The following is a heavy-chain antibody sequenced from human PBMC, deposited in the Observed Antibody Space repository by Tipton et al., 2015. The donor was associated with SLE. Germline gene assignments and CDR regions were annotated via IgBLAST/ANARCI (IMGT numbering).Heavy chain of an antibody. J-gene: IGHJ4*02. CDR1: GGSISGRSYY. CDR3: AEYRPLPRLQFNY. Sequence: TLSLTCIVSGGSISGRSYYWGWIRQPPGKGLEWIASIYYSGTTYYNPSLKSRVTISVDTAKNQISLKLSSVTAADTAVYYCAEYRPLPRLQFNYWGQGTLVTVSS. D-gene: IGHD4-11*01. CDR2: IYYSGTT. V-gene: IGHV4-39*07.